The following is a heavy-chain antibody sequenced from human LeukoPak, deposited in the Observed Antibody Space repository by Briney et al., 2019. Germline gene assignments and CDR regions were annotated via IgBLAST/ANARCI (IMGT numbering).Heavy chain of an antibody. J-gene: IGHJ5*02. V-gene: IGHV3-21*01. Sequence: GGSLRLSCAASGFTFSTYSMHWVRQAPGKGLEWVSSISSSSSYIYYADSVKGRFTISRDNAKNSLYLQMNSLRAEDTAVYYCAREVPPDIVVVPAAMRGGFDPWGRGTLVTVSS. CDR2: ISSSSSYI. D-gene: IGHD2-2*01. CDR3: AREVPPDIVVVPAAMRGGFDP. CDR1: GFTFSTYS.